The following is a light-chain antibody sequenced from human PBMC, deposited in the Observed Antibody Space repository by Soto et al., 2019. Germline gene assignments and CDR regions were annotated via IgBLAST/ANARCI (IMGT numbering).Light chain of an antibody. J-gene: IGKJ1*01. CDR2: DAS. Sequence: DIQMTQSPSTLSASVGDRVTITCRASQSISSWLAWYQQKPGKAPKLLIYDASRLESGVPSRFSGSGSGTEFTLTISSLQPDDFATYYCQQYNSPIGTFGQGTKVDIK. CDR3: QQYNSPIGT. CDR1: QSISSW. V-gene: IGKV1-5*01.